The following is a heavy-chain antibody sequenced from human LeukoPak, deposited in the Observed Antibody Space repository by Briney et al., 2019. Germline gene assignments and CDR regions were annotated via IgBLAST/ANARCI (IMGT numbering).Heavy chain of an antibody. Sequence: GGSLRLSCAASGFTFSNYAMHWVRQAPGKGLEGVAVISYDESNKYYADSVKGRFTISRDSSKNTLYLQMNSLRPEDTAMYYCARDGAYGDYEYYFDYWGQGTLVTVSS. CDR1: GFTFSNYA. CDR2: ISYDESNK. J-gene: IGHJ4*02. CDR3: ARDGAYGDYEYYFDY. V-gene: IGHV3-30*04. D-gene: IGHD4-17*01.